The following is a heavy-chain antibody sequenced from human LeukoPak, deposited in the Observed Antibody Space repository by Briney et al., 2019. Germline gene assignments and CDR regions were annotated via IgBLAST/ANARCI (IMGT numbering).Heavy chain of an antibody. CDR2: ISYDGSNK. Sequence: GRSLRLSCAASGFTFSSYAMHWVRQAPGKGLEWVAVISYDGSNKYYADSVKGRFTISRDNSKSTLYLQMNSLRAEDTAVYYCAREGAIVVVPAAPRAFDYWGQGTLVTVSS. J-gene: IGHJ4*02. CDR3: AREGAIVVVPAAPRAFDY. D-gene: IGHD2-2*01. CDR1: GFTFSSYA. V-gene: IGHV3-30-3*01.